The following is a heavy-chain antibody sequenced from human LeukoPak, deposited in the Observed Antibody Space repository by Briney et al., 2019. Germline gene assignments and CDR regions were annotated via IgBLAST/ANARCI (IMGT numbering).Heavy chain of an antibody. CDR1: GFTFSSYA. D-gene: IGHD6-13*01. CDR2: ISYDGSNK. J-gene: IGHJ3*02. V-gene: IGHV3-30*04. Sequence: PGGSLRLSCAASGFTFSSYAMHWVRQAPGKGLEWVAVISYDGSNKYYADSVKGRFTISRDNSKNTLYLQMNSLRAEDTAVYYCARQQQLTGPSEDDAFDIWGQGTMVTVSS. CDR3: ARQQQLTGPSEDDAFDI.